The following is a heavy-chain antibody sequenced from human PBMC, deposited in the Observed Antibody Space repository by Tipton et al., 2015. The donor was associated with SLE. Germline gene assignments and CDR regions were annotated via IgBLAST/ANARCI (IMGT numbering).Heavy chain of an antibody. CDR2: IYYSGST. Sequence: TLSLTCTVSGGSISSHYWSWIRQPPGKGLEWIGYIYYSGSTNYNPSLKSRVTISVDTSKNQFSLKLSSVTAADTAVYYCARGKGWFGESERKYYYYYMDVWGKGTTVTVSS. CDR3: ARGKGWFGESERKYYYYYMDV. J-gene: IGHJ6*03. D-gene: IGHD3-10*01. V-gene: IGHV4-59*11. CDR1: GGSISSHY.